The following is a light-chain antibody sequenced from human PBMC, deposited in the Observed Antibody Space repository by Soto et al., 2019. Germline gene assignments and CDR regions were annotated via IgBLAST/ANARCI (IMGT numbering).Light chain of an antibody. V-gene: IGKV1-33*01. CDR2: DAS. CDR1: QDISNF. J-gene: IGKJ3*01. Sequence: DIQMTQSPSSLSASVGDRVPITCQASQDISNFLNWYQQKPGKAPKLLIYDASNLETGVPSRFSGSGSGTDFTFTISSLQPEDIATYYCQQYDNLPPFTFGPGTKLDIE. CDR3: QQYDNLPPFT.